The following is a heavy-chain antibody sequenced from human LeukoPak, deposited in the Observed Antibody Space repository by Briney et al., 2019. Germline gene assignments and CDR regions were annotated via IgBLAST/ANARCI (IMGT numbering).Heavy chain of an antibody. D-gene: IGHD3-22*01. CDR1: GGTFSSYA. Sequence: SVKVSCTASGGTFSSYAISWVRQAPGQGLEWMGGIIPIFGTANSAQKFKGRVTITTDESTSTAYMELSSMRSEDTAVYYCARDHYYDSSGYYYVTASVFDYWGQGTLVTVSS. CDR3: ARDHYYDSSGYYYVTASVFDY. J-gene: IGHJ4*02. V-gene: IGHV1-69*05. CDR2: IIPIFGTA.